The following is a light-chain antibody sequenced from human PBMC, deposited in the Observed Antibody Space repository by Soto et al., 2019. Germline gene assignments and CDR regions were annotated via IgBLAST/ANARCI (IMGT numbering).Light chain of an antibody. CDR2: DAS. Sequence: EIVLTQSPATLSLSPGERATLSCRASQSVSSYLAWYQQKPGQAPRLLIYDASNRATGIPARFSGSGSGTDFTLTISILEPEDFAVYYCQQLSNWPPTFGQGTKVEIK. J-gene: IGKJ1*01. CDR3: QQLSNWPPT. CDR1: QSVSSY. V-gene: IGKV3-11*01.